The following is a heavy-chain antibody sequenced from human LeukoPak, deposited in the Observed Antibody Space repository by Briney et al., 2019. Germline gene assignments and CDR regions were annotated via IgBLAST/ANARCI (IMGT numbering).Heavy chain of an antibody. CDR2: ISGSGGST. V-gene: IGHV3-23*01. D-gene: IGHD4-17*01. CDR1: GFTFSSYA. J-gene: IGHJ1*01. Sequence: GGSLRLSCAASGFTFSSYAMSWVRQAPGKGLEWVSAISGSGGSTYYADSVKGRFTISRDNSKNTLYLQMNSLRAEDTAVYYCARSGYGDSSEYFQHWGQGTLVTVSS. CDR3: ARSGYGDSSEYFQH.